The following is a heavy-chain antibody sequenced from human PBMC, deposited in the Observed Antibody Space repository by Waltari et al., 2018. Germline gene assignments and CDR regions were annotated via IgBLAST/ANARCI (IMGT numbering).Heavy chain of an antibody. D-gene: IGHD6-19*01. V-gene: IGHV4-59*01. CDR1: GGSISSYY. CDR3: ARFTSGWFDY. CDR2: IYYSGST. J-gene: IGHJ4*02. Sequence: QVHLQESGPGLVKPSETLSLTCTVSGGSISSYYWSWIRQPPGKGLEWIGYIYYSGSTNYNPSLKSRVTISVDTSKNQFSLKLSSVTAADTAVYYCARFTSGWFDYWGQGTLVTVSS.